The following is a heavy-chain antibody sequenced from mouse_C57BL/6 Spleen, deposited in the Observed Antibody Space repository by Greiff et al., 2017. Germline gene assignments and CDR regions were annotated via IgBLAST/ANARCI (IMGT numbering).Heavy chain of an antibody. Sequence: VQLQQSGAELVKPGASVKLSCTASGFNFNDYYMHWVKQRTEQGLEWIGRIDPEDGDTKYDPKFQGKATLTADTSSNTAYLQLSSLTSEGTAVYYCARPYCNDGYFDVWGTGTTVTVSS. J-gene: IGHJ1*03. D-gene: IGHD2-12*01. CDR1: GFNFNDYY. V-gene: IGHV14-2*01. CDR3: ARPYCNDGYFDV. CDR2: IDPEDGDT.